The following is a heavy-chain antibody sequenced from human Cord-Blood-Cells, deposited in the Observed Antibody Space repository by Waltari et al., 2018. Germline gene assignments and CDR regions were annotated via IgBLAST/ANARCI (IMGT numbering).Heavy chain of an antibody. Sequence: QVQLQESGPGLVKTSETLSLTCTVSGCSISSYYWSWIRQPPGKGLEWIGYIYYSGSTNYNPSLKSRVTISVDTSKNQFSLKLSSVTAADTAVYYCARGRYYYDSSGLFDYWGQGTLVTVSS. CDR3: ARGRYYYDSSGLFDY. D-gene: IGHD3-22*01. J-gene: IGHJ4*02. CDR1: GCSISSYY. CDR2: IYYSGST. V-gene: IGHV4-59*01.